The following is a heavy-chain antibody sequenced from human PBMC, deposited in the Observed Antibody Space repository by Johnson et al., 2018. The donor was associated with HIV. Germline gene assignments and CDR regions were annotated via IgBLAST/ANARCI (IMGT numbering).Heavy chain of an antibody. D-gene: IGHD3-3*01. CDR1: GFTFSDYY. CDR3: TTAGGRDTIFGVANDAFDI. V-gene: IGHV3-11*01. J-gene: IGHJ3*02. CDR2: ISSSGSTI. Sequence: QVQLVESGGGLVKPGGSLRLSCAASGFTFSDYYMSWIRQAPGKGLEWVSYISSSGSTIYYADSVKGRFTISRDNSKNTLYLQMNSLKTEDTAVYYCTTAGGRDTIFGVANDAFDIWGQGTMVTVSS.